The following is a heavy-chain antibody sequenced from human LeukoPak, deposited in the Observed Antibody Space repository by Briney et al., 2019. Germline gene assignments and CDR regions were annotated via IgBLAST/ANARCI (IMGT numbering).Heavy chain of an antibody. CDR1: GGSISGYY. Sequence: SETLSLTCTLSGGSISGYYWSWIRQPPGKGLEWIGYIYYSGSTNYNPSLKSRVTISVDTSKNQFSLKLSSVTAADTAVYYCARTYYDSSGYTYAFDIWGQGTMVTVSS. CDR2: IYYSGST. V-gene: IGHV4-59*01. D-gene: IGHD3-22*01. CDR3: ARTYYDSSGYTYAFDI. J-gene: IGHJ3*02.